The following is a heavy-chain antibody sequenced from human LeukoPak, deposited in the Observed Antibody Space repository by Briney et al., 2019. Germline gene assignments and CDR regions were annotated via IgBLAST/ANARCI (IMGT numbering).Heavy chain of an antibody. Sequence: GGSLRLSCAASGFTFSSYSMNWVRQAPGKGLEWVSSISSSSSYVYYADSVKGRFTISRDNAKNSLYLQMNSLRAEDTALYYCARGVSGSYRYYYYYMDVWGKGTTVTVSS. CDR3: ARGVSGSYRYYYYYMDV. D-gene: IGHD1-26*01. CDR1: GFTFSSYS. V-gene: IGHV3-21*04. J-gene: IGHJ6*03. CDR2: ISSSSSYV.